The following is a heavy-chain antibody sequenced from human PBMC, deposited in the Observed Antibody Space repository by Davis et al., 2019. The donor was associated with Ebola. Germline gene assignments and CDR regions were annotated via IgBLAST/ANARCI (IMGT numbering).Heavy chain of an antibody. CDR3: AKGGSGWPSDYSYGMGV. Sequence: AASVKVSCKASGFTFTAYYMHWVRQAPGQGLEWMGRINANTGGTNYAQNFQGRVTMTRDTSITTAYMELTWLTSNDTAVYYCAKGGSGWPSDYSYGMGVWGKGTTVTVSS. CDR1: GFTFTAYY. D-gene: IGHD6-19*01. J-gene: IGHJ6*04. V-gene: IGHV1-2*06. CDR2: INANTGGT.